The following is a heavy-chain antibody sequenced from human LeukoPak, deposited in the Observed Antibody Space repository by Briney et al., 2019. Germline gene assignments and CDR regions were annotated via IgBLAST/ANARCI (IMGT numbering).Heavy chain of an antibody. Sequence: GGSLRLSCAASGFTVSSNYMSWVRQAPGKGLEWVSVIYSGGSTYYADSVKGRFTISRDNSKNTLYLQMNSLRAEDTAVYYCARDLAVAGQRWFDPWGQGALVTVSS. CDR1: GFTVSSNY. CDR2: IYSGGST. J-gene: IGHJ5*02. CDR3: ARDLAVAGQRWFDP. D-gene: IGHD6-19*01. V-gene: IGHV3-66*01.